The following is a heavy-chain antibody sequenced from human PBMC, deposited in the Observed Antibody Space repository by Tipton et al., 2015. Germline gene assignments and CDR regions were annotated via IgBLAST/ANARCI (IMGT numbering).Heavy chain of an antibody. CDR3: VRDSSGYYPDY. D-gene: IGHD3-22*01. CDR1: GGSVTTDGYY. CDR2: TSHSGGT. V-gene: IGHV4-31*01. J-gene: IGHJ4*02. Sequence: TLSLTCTVSGGSVTTDGYYWSWVRQRPEKGLEWIGYTSHSGGTFYNPSLRSPFAISLDTSQNQFSLEVRSVTAADTAVYYCVRDSSGYYPDYWGQGTLVTVSS.